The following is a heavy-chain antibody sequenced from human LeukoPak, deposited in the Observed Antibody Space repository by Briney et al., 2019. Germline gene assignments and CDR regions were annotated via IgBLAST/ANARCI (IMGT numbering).Heavy chain of an antibody. Sequence: PSETLSLTCTVSGGSISSSSYYWGWIRQPPGKGLEWIGSIYYSGSTYYNPSLKSRVTISVDTSKNQFSLKLSSVTAADTAVYYCARGRVEMATIYFDYWGQGTLVTVSS. D-gene: IGHD5-24*01. J-gene: IGHJ4*02. CDR2: IYYSGST. CDR3: ARGRVEMATIYFDY. V-gene: IGHV4-39*07. CDR1: GGSISSSSYY.